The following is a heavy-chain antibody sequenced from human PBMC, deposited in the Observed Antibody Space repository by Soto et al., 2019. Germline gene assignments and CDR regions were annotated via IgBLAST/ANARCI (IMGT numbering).Heavy chain of an antibody. CDR3: ARRARPDFYYMDV. J-gene: IGHJ6*03. V-gene: IGHV3-64*01. CDR1: GFTLSGSA. D-gene: IGHD6-6*01. Sequence: EVQLAESGGGLAQPGGSLRLSCAASGFTLSGSAMDWVRQAPGKGLEYVSGISSNGVGTYYANSVQGRFTISRDNSKNTVYLQMGSLRPEDMAVYYCARRARPDFYYMDVWGKGPTVTVSS. CDR2: ISSNGVGT.